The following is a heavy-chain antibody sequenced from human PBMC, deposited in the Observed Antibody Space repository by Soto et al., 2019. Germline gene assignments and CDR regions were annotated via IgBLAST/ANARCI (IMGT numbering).Heavy chain of an antibody. CDR1: GFTFSSYA. CDR3: AKPPYCSGGSCYSSIYYYYYMDV. Sequence: GGSLRLSCAASGFTFSSYAMSWVRQAPGKGLEWVSAISGSGGSTYYADSVKGRFTISRDNSKNTLDLQMNSLRAEDTDVYYCAKPPYCSGGSCYSSIYYYYYMDVWGKGTTVTVSS. V-gene: IGHV3-23*01. J-gene: IGHJ6*03. CDR2: ISGSGGST. D-gene: IGHD2-15*01.